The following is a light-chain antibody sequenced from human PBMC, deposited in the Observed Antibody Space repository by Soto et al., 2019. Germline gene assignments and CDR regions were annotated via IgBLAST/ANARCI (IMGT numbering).Light chain of an antibody. CDR3: QQYVNWPYT. J-gene: IGKJ2*01. Sequence: EIVMTQSPATLSVSPGERATLSYRASQSVSSSLAWYQQNPGQPPRLFIYATSTRATGIPARFSGSGSGTEFTLTISGLQSEDFAVYYCQQYVNWPYTFGQGTKLEIK. CDR1: QSVSSS. CDR2: ATS. V-gene: IGKV3-15*01.